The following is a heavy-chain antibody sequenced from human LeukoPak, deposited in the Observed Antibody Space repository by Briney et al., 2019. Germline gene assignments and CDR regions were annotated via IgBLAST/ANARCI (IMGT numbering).Heavy chain of an antibody. D-gene: IGHD3-9*01. J-gene: IGHJ4*02. CDR2: IYYSGST. Sequence: SETLSLTCVVSGGSISSTSYYWGWIRQPPGKGLEWIGSIYYSGSTYYNPSLKSRVTISVDTSKNQFSLKLSSVTAADTAVYYCARQADDILTGYYWGQGTLVTVSS. V-gene: IGHV4-39*01. CDR1: GGSISSTSYY. CDR3: ARQADDILTGYY.